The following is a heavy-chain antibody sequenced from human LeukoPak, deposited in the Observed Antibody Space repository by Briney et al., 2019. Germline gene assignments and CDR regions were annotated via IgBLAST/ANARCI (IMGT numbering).Heavy chain of an antibody. CDR3: VGDGYNQDPDH. D-gene: IGHD5-24*01. V-gene: IGHV3-48*03. Sequence: GGSLRLSCAASGFTFSSCEMNWVHQASGKGLEWVSYISKSGSTLYYADSVKGRFTISRDNAKKSLYLQMDSLRAEDTAVYYCVGDGYNQDPDHWGQGTLVTVSS. CDR1: GFTFSSCE. J-gene: IGHJ4*02. CDR2: ISKSGSTL.